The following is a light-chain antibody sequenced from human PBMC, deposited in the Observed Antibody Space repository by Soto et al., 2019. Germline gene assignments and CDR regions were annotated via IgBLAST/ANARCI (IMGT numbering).Light chain of an antibody. Sequence: EIVFTQSPATLSLSAGERATRYCRASQSVNSRLAWYQHKPGQAPRLLIYGASTRATGIPARFSGSGSGTEFTLTISRLQSEDFAVYYCQQYNNWPPKWTVGQGSKVDIK. CDR2: GAS. CDR1: QSVNSR. V-gene: IGKV3-15*01. CDR3: QQYNNWPPKWT. J-gene: IGKJ1*01.